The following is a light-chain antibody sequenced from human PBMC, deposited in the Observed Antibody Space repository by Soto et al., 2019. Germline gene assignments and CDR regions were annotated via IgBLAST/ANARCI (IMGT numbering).Light chain of an antibody. CDR1: QSVSSSY. V-gene: IGKV3-20*01. CDR2: GAS. J-gene: IGKJ1*01. Sequence: ESVLTQSPGTLSLSPGERATLSCRASQSVSSSYLAWYQQKPGQAPRLLIYGASSRATGIPDRFSGSGSGTDFTLTISRLEPEDFAVYYYQQYGSSPPGTFGQGTKVEIK. CDR3: QQYGSSPPGT.